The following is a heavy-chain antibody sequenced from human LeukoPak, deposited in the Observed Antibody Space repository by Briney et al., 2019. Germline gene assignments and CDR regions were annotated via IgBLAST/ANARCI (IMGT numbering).Heavy chain of an antibody. CDR3: ARGSPDQWLVYYYYYMDV. CDR2: MNPNSGNT. Sequence: WASVKVSCKASGYTFTSYDINWVRQATGQGLEWMGWMNPNSGNTGYAQKFQGRVTMTRNTSISTAYMELSSLRSEDTAVYYCARGSPDQWLVYYYYYMDVWGKGTTVTISS. CDR1: GYTFTSYD. V-gene: IGHV1-8*02. D-gene: IGHD6-19*01. J-gene: IGHJ6*03.